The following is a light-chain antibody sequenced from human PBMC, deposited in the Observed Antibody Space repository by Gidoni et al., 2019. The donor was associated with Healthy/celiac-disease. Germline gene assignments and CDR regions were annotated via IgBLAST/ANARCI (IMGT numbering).Light chain of an antibody. CDR3: QQYYSTPLT. Sequence: IVMTQSPDFLAVSLGVRATINCKSSQSVLYSSNNQNYLAWYQQKPGQPPKLLIYWASTRESGVPDRFSGSGSGTDFTLTISSLQAEDVAVYYCQQYYSTPLTFGGGTKVEIK. CDR2: WAS. V-gene: IGKV4-1*01. CDR1: QSVLYSSNNQNY. J-gene: IGKJ4*01.